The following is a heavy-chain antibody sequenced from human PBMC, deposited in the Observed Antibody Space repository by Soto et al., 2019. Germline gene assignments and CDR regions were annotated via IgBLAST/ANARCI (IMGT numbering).Heavy chain of an antibody. J-gene: IGHJ4*02. CDR1: GYSISSGYY. V-gene: IGHV4-38-2*02. D-gene: IGHD4-17*01. Sequence: PSETLSLTCAVSGYSISSGYYWGWIRQPPGKGLEWIGSIYHSGSTYYNPSLKSRVTISVDTSKNQFPLKLSSVTAADTAVYYCARDRLRLRSSFDYWGQGTLVTVSS. CDR2: IYHSGST. CDR3: ARDRLRLRSSFDY.